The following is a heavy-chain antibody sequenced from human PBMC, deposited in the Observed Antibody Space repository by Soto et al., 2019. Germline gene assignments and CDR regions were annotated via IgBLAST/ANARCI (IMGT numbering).Heavy chain of an antibody. J-gene: IGHJ6*02. V-gene: IGHV5-51*01. Sequence: GESLKISCKGSGYSFTSYWIGWVRQLPGKGLEWMGIIYPGDSDTRYSPSFQGHVTITVDKSTNTAYLQWNTLRASDTAMYYCARNISNFRYYCYAMDVWGQGTTVTVS. CDR3: ARNISNFRYYCYAMDV. CDR1: GYSFTSYW. D-gene: IGHD4-4*01. CDR2: IYPGDSDT.